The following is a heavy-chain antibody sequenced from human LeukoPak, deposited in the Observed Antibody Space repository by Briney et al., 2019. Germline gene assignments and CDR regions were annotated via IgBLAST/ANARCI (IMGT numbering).Heavy chain of an antibody. D-gene: IGHD3-10*01. Sequence: SETLSLTCTVSGGSISDSIYYWGWIRQPPGKGLEWIGSIYYSGTTYYSPSLESRVTISVDTSNNLVSLNLNSVTAADTAIYFCARGGFYGHPFDFGGQGTLVTVSS. CDR3: ARGGFYGHPFDF. V-gene: IGHV4-39*07. J-gene: IGHJ4*02. CDR1: GGSISDSIYY. CDR2: IYYSGTT.